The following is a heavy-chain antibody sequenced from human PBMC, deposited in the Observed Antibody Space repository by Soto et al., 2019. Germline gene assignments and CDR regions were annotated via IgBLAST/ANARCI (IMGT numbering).Heavy chain of an antibody. CDR1: GFPFSSYA. D-gene: IGHD6-25*01. Sequence: WSLRLSCASSGFPFSSYAISWVRQAPGRGLEWVAASTGAGGGTYNLEAVKGRFTVSRDNSKKTVYLQLDGLRAEDTAVYYCAKGHSDYQGDYNYYGMDVWGQGTPVTVSS. CDR2: STGAGGGT. J-gene: IGHJ6*02. V-gene: IGHV3-23*01. CDR3: AKGHSDYQGDYNYYGMDV.